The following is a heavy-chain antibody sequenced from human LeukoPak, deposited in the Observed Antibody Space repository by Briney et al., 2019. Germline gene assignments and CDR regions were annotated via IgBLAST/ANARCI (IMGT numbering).Heavy chain of an antibody. V-gene: IGHV3-30*18. CDR2: ISYDGSNK. Sequence: GGSLRLSCAASGFTFSSYGMHWVRQAPGKGLEWVAVISYDGSNKYYAGSVKGRFTISRDNSKNTLYLQMNSLRAEDTAVYYCAKGMVATDYWGQGTLVTVSS. CDR1: GFTFSSYG. D-gene: IGHD5-12*01. CDR3: AKGMVATDY. J-gene: IGHJ4*02.